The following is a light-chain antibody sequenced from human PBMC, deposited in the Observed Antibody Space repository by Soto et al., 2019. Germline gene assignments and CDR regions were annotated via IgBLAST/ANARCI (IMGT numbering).Light chain of an antibody. V-gene: IGKV3-20*01. CDR1: QSVRSSY. J-gene: IGKJ1*01. CDR3: QQYGSSPT. Sequence: EIVLTQSPGTLSLSPGERATLSCRASQSVRSSYLAWYQQKPGQAPRLLIYGASRRATGIPDRFSGSGSGTDFTLTISRLEPEDFTVYYCQQYGSSPTFGQGSKVEIK. CDR2: GAS.